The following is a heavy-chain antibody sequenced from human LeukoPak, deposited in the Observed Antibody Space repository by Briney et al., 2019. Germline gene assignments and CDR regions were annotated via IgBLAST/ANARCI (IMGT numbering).Heavy chain of an antibody. CDR3: ARVRGHSYMARYFDY. J-gene: IGHJ4*02. CDR2: ISYDGSNK. Sequence: GGSLRLSCAASGFTFSSYAMHWVRQAPGKGLEWVAVISYDGSNKYYADSVKGRFTISRDNSKNTLYLQMNSLRAEDTAVYYCARVRGHSYMARYFDYWGQGTLVTVSS. V-gene: IGHV3-30-3*01. D-gene: IGHD5-18*01. CDR1: GFTFSSYA.